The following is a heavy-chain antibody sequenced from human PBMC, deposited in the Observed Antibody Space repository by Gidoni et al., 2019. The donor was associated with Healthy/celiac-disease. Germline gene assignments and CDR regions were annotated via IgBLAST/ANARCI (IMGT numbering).Heavy chain of an antibody. D-gene: IGHD1-26*01. Sequence: SPSFQGHVTISADKSISTAYLQWSSLKASDTAMYYCASLPAGEWELVDYWGQGTLVTVSS. V-gene: IGHV5-10-1*01. CDR3: ASLPAGEWELVDY. J-gene: IGHJ4*02.